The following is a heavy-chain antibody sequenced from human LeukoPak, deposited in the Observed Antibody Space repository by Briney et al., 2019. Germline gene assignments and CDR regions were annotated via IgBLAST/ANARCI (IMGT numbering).Heavy chain of an antibody. D-gene: IGHD3-3*01. CDR1: GYTFTGYY. CDR3: ARGSAYYDFWSGYLTHDDAFDI. CDR2: INPNSGGT. V-gene: IGHV1-2*02. J-gene: IGHJ3*02. Sequence: ASVKVSCKASGYTFTGYYMHWVRQAPGQGLEWMGWINPNSGGTNYAQKFQGRVTMTRDTSISTAYMELSRLRSDDTAVYYCARGSAYYDFWSGYLTHDDAFDIWGQGTMVTVSS.